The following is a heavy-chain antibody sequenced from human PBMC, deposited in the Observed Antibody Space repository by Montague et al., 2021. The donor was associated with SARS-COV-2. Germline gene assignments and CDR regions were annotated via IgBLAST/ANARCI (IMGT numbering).Heavy chain of an antibody. J-gene: IGHJ6*03. D-gene: IGHD3-10*01. CDR1: GTSFSGYN. CDR3: ASLRDGVVRSPLLGVGPYYSYYYMDV. CDR2: MNHDEST. V-gene: IGHV4-34*01. Sequence: SETLSLTCAVHGTSFSGYNWNWIRQPPAKGLEWMGEMNHDESTKYSPSLNSRLPISADTSKNKYSLNLTSVAAADTAVYYCASLRDGVVRSPLLGVGPYYSYYYMDVWGRGTPVTVSS.